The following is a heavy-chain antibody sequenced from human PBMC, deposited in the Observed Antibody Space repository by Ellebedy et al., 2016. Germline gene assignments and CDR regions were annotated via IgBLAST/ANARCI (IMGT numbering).Heavy chain of an antibody. V-gene: IGHV4-39*01. CDR3: ARHPARYCSGGSCYPWAG. D-gene: IGHD2-15*01. CDR1: GGSISSSSYY. CDR2: IYYSGST. Sequence: SETLSLTCTVSGGSISSSSYYWGWIRQPPGKGLEWIGSIYYSGSTYYNPSLKSRVTISVDTSKNQFSLKLSSVAAADTAVYYCARHPARYCSGGSCYPWAGWGQGTLVTVSS. J-gene: IGHJ4*02.